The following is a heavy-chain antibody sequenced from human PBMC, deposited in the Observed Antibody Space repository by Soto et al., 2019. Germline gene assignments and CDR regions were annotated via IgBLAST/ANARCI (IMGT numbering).Heavy chain of an antibody. CDR1: ILTFRGLG. Sequence: EVLLLESGGGLVQPGQSLRLSCAAPILTFRGLGMSWVRQAPGKGLEWVATIDKSGSNTHTADSVRGRFTISRDNSRNTLDLHMSNLRAEDTALYFCVSWVSAHFDFWGQGTLVTVSS. CDR2: IDKSGSNT. V-gene: IGHV3-23*05. J-gene: IGHJ4*02. D-gene: IGHD2-8*01. CDR3: VSWVSAHFDF.